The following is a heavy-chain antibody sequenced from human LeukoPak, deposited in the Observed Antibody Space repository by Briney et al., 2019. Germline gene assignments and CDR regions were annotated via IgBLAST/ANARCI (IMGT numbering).Heavy chain of an antibody. Sequence: EASVKVSCKASGYTFTGYYMHWVRQAPGQGLEWMGWINPNSGGTNYAQKFQGWVTMTRDTSISTAYMELSRLRSDDTAVYYCARNQGGIAAAGYYYYYGMDVWGQGTTVTVSS. J-gene: IGHJ6*02. D-gene: IGHD6-13*01. CDR3: ARNQGGIAAAGYYYYYGMDV. CDR1: GYTFTGYY. V-gene: IGHV1-2*04. CDR2: INPNSGGT.